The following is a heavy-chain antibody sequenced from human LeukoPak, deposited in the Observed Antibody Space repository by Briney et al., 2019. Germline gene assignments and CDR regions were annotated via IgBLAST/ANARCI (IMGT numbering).Heavy chain of an antibody. D-gene: IGHD3-22*01. V-gene: IGHV3-64D*08. Sequence: PGGSLRLSCSASGFNFNNYAMNWVRQAPGKGLEYVSAISSNGGSTYYADSVKGRCTISRDNSKNTLYLQMSSLRAEDTAVYYCGLAAYYYDSSASDDAFDIWGQGTMVIVSS. CDR2: ISSNGGST. J-gene: IGHJ3*02. CDR1: GFNFNNYA. CDR3: GLAAYYYDSSASDDAFDI.